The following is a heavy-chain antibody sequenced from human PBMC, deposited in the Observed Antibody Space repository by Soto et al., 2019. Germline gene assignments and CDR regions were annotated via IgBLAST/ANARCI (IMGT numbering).Heavy chain of an antibody. D-gene: IGHD3-3*01. CDR2: IYYSGST. CDR1: GGSISSYY. Sequence: SETLSLTCTVSGGSISSYYWSWIRQPPGKGLEWIGYIYYSGSTNYNPSLKSRVTISVDTSKNQFSLKLSSVTAADTAVYYCARDPGDYDPRRAFHIWGQGTMVTVSS. CDR3: ARDPGDYDPRRAFHI. V-gene: IGHV4-59*01. J-gene: IGHJ3*02.